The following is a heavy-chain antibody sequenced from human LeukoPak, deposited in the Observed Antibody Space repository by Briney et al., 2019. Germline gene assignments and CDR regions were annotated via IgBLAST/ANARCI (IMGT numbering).Heavy chain of an antibody. CDR1: GYTFTSYY. V-gene: IGHV1-18*04. CDR3: ARAPYYDILTGYYTTRPTLLFDY. Sequence: ASVKVSCKASGYTFTSYYMHWVRQAPGQGLEWMGWISAYNGNTNYAQKLQGRVTMTTDTSTSTAYMELRSLRSDDTAVYYCARAPYYDILTGYYTTRPTLLFDYWGQGTLVTVSS. D-gene: IGHD3-9*01. J-gene: IGHJ4*02. CDR2: ISAYNGNT.